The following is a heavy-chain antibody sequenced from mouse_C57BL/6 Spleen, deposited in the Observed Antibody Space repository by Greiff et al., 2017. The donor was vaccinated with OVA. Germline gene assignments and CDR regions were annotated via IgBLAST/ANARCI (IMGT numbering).Heavy chain of an antibody. D-gene: IGHD2-13*01. V-gene: IGHV1-82*01. CDR1: GYAFSSSW. CDR2: IYPGDGDT. Sequence: QVQLKESGPELVKPGASVKISCKASGYAFSSSWMNWVKQRPGKGLEWIGRIYPGDGDTNYNGKFKGKATLTADKSSSTAYMQLSSLTSEDSAVYFCARMTTSPYWGQGTLVTVSA. J-gene: IGHJ3*01. CDR3: ARMTTSPY.